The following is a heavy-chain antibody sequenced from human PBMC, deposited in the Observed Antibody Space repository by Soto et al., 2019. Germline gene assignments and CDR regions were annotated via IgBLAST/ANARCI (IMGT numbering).Heavy chain of an antibody. D-gene: IGHD2-15*01. CDR3: ARGRYCSGGSCYFDY. CDR1: GYIFTTYW. V-gene: IGHV5-51*01. CDR2: IYPGDSDT. J-gene: IGHJ4*02. Sequence: PGESLKISCKGSGYIFTTYWIGWVRQMPGKGLEWLGIIYPGDSDTRYSPSFQGQVTISADKSISTAYLQWSSLKASDTAMYYCARGRYCSGGSCYFDYWGQGTLVTVS.